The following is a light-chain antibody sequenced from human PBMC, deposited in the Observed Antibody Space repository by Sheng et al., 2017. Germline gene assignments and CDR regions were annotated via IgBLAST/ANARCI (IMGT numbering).Light chain of an antibody. V-gene: IGKV3-11*01. CDR2: DAS. Sequence: EIVLTQSPATLSLSPGERATLSCRASQSVSSYLAWYQQKPGQAPRLLMYDASTRATGVPARFSGSGSGTDFTLTISSLEPEDFAVYYCQQRSIWPRGWTFGQGYQSGNQT. CDR3: QQRSIWPRGWT. J-gene: IGKJ1*01. CDR1: QSVSSY.